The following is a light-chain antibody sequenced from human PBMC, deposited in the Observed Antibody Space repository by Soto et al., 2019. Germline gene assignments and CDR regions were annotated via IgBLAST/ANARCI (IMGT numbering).Light chain of an antibody. CDR2: LNNDGSH. J-gene: IGLJ3*02. CDR3: QTWGTGFQL. CDR1: SGHSSYA. V-gene: IGLV4-69*01. Sequence: QPVLTQSPSASASLGASVTLTCTLSSGHSSYAIAWHQKQPGKGPRYLMDLNNDGSHTKGDGIPDRFSGSSSGADRFLIISSLQSEDEADYYCQTWGTGFQLFGGGTQLTVL.